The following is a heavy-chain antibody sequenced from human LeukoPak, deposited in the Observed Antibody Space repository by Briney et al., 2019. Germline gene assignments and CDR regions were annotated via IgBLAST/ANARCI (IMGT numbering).Heavy chain of an antibody. CDR3: ASADYDMAFDI. V-gene: IGHV4-31*03. CDR2: IYYSGST. CDR1: GVSISSGGYY. Sequence: SQTLSLTCTVSGVSISSGGYYWSWLRQHPGKGLEWIAYIYYSGSTDYNPSLKSRFTMSVDTSKNQFSLKLSSVTAADTAVYYCASADYDMAFDIWGQGTMVTVSS. D-gene: IGHD3-9*01. J-gene: IGHJ3*02.